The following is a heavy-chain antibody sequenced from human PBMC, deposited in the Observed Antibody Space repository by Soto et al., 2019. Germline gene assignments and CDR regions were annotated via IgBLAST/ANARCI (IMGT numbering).Heavy chain of an antibody. D-gene: IGHD2-15*01. J-gene: IGHJ4*02. Sequence: SETLSLTCTVSGGSISSSSYYWGWIRQPPGKGLEWIGSIYYSGSTYYNPSLKSRVTISVDTSKNQFSLKLSSVTAADTAVYYCASLPGWGDNAIDYCSGGSCYSSDWGQGTLVTVSS. CDR2: IYYSGST. V-gene: IGHV4-39*01. CDR1: GGSISSSSYY. CDR3: ASLPGWGDNAIDYCSGGSCYSSD.